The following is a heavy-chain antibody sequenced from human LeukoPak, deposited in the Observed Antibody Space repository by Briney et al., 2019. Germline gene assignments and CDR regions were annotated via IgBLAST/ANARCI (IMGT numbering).Heavy chain of an antibody. J-gene: IGHJ4*02. Sequence: EPSETLSLTCAVYGGSFSGYYWSWIRQPPGKGLEWIGEINHSGSTNYNPSLKSRVTISVDTSKNQFSLKLSSVTATDTAVYYCARGGVAVAGDFDYWGQGTLVTVSS. CDR2: INHSGST. V-gene: IGHV4-34*01. D-gene: IGHD6-19*01. CDR1: GGSFSGYY. CDR3: ARGGVAVAGDFDY.